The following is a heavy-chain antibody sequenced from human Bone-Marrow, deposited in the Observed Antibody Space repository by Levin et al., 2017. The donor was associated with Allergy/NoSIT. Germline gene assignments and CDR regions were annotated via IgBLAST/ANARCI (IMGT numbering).Heavy chain of an antibody. CDR3: ARGERGNGYSY. Sequence: ASVKVSCKASGYGFTAHYIHWVRQAPGQGLEWMGWFIPYSGATNYAQKFEGRVIMTADTSINTAYLEVSGLRSDDTAIFFCARGERGNGYSYWGQGTLVTVSS. V-gene: IGHV1-2*02. J-gene: IGHJ4*02. CDR1: GYGFTAHY. CDR2: FIPYSGAT. D-gene: IGHD5-24*01.